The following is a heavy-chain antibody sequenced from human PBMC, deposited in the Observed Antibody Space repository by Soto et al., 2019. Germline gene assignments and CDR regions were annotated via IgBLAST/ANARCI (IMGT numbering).Heavy chain of an antibody. CDR3: ASSPRYCSTTTCYTPFDY. Sequence: QVQLVQSGAEVKKPGSSVRISCKASGGTFSSYTISWVRQAPGQGLEWMGRIIPRFGIANYAQNFQGRVTITADKSTSTAYMEVSCLISEDTAVYYCASSPRYCSTTTCYTPFDYWGQGTLVTVSS. CDR2: IIPRFGIA. D-gene: IGHD2-2*02. J-gene: IGHJ4*02. CDR1: GGTFSSYT. V-gene: IGHV1-69*02.